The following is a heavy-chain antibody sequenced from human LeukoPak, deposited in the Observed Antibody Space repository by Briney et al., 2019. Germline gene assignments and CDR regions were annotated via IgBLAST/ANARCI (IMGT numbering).Heavy chain of an antibody. D-gene: IGHD1-26*01. J-gene: IGHJ4*02. CDR1: GGSISGTNW. V-gene: IGHV4-4*02. CDR2: SSLIGVT. CDR3: SRESGPFSPFGF. Sequence: PSETLSLTCGVSGGSISGTNWWSWVRQPPGQGLDWIGESSLIGVTNYNPSLRSRLTMSLDESKKQVSLNLTSVTAADTAVYYCSRESGPFSPFGFWGQGTLVSVHS.